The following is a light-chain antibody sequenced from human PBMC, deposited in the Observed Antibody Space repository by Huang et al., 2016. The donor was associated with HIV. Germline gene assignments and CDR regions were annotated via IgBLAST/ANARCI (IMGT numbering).Light chain of an antibody. CDR1: HSVTSN. CDR2: AAS. CDR3: QQYNNWPGT. Sequence: EIVMTQSPATLSVSPGERATLSCRANHSVTSNFGWYQQKPGQAPRLLIYAASTGATGIPARFSGSGSGTEFTLTISSLQSEDFAVYYCQQYNNWPGTFGQGTKVEIK. V-gene: IGKV3-15*01. J-gene: IGKJ1*01.